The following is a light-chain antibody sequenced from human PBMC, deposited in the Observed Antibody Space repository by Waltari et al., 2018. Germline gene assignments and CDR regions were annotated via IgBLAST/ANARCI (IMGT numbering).Light chain of an antibody. V-gene: IGLV3-21*01. CDR1: NIESKS. CDR3: QVWDANTDPGV. Sequence: SYVLTQPPSVAVAPGETARVTCGGNNIESKSVHWYQQKPGQAPVLVISYDSERPSGFPERFAGSNAGDTATLTISRVEAGDEADYYCQVWDANTDPGVFGTGTEVTVL. CDR2: YDS. J-gene: IGLJ1*01.